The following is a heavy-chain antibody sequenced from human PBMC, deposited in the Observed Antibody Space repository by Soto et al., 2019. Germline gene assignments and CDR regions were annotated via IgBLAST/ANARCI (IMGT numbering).Heavy chain of an antibody. CDR3: ARDRAPGYCSGGSCSYYYYGMDV. J-gene: IGHJ6*02. Sequence: VAVIWYDGSNKYYADSVKGRFTISRDNSKNTLYLQMNSLRAEDTAVHYCARDRAPGYCSGGSCSYYYYGMDVWGQGTTVTVSS. D-gene: IGHD2-15*01. CDR2: IWYDGSNK. V-gene: IGHV3-33*01.